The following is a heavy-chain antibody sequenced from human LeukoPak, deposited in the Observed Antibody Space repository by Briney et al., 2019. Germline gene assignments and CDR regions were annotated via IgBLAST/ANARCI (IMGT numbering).Heavy chain of an antibody. D-gene: IGHD3-3*01. V-gene: IGHV1-69*13. CDR1: GGTFSSYA. Sequence: SVKVSCKASGGTFSSYAISWVRQAPGQGLEWVGGINPIFGTANYAQKFQGRVTITADESTSTAYMELSSLRSEDTAVYYCARSSIVGGDYDFWSGYYPISFDYWGQGTLVTVSS. J-gene: IGHJ4*02. CDR2: INPIFGTA. CDR3: ARSSIVGGDYDFWSGYYPISFDY.